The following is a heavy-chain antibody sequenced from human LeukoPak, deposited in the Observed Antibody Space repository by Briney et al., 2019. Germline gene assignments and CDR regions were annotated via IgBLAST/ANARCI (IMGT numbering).Heavy chain of an antibody. D-gene: IGHD1-1*01. CDR1: GGSFSGYY. Sequence: PSETLSLTCAVYGGSFSGYYWSWIRQPPGKGLEWIGEINHSGSTNYNPSLKSRVTISVDTSKNQFSLKLSSVTAADTAVYYCARSPPSGTYYYGMDVWGQGTTVTVSS. V-gene: IGHV4-34*01. J-gene: IGHJ6*02. CDR3: ARSPPSGTYYYGMDV. CDR2: INHSGST.